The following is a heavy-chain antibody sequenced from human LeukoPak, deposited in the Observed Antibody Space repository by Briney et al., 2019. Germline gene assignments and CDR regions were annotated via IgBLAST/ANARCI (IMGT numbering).Heavy chain of an antibody. CDR3: ARDQDYYGSGSYGPDY. J-gene: IGHJ4*02. D-gene: IGHD3-10*01. V-gene: IGHV4-34*01. CDR1: GGSFSGYY. CDR2: INHSGST. Sequence: SETLSLTCAVYGGSFSGYYWSWIRQPPGKGLEWIGEINHSGSTNYNPSLKSRVTISVDTSKNQFSLKLSSVTAADTAVYYCARDQDYYGSGSYGPDYRGQGTLVTVSS.